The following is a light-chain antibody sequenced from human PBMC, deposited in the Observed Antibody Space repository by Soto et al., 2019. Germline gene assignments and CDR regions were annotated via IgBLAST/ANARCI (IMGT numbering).Light chain of an antibody. CDR3: MQSAYWPHT. Sequence: VLMTQSPLSLPVTLGQPASISCRSSQSLVYRDGNTYLYWFQQRPGQSPRRLIYWVSNRDSGVPDRFSGSGSGTDFTLRISRVEAEDVGVYYCMQSAYWPHTFGQGTKVDIK. V-gene: IGKV2-30*01. J-gene: IGKJ2*01. CDR2: WVS. CDR1: QSLVYRDGNTY.